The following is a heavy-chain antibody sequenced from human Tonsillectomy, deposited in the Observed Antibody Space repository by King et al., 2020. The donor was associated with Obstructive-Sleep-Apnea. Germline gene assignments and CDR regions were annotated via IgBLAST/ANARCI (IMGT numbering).Heavy chain of an antibody. V-gene: IGHV4-30-2*01. CDR3: ARGTPDYGDYDPYFDY. CDR1: GGSISSGGYS. CDR2: IYHSGST. J-gene: IGHJ4*02. Sequence: LQLQESGSGLVKPSQTLSLTCGVSGGSISSGGYSWSWIRQPPGKGLEWIGYIYHSGSTYYNPSLKSRVTISVDRSKNQFSLKLSSVTAADTAVYYCARGTPDYGDYDPYFDYWGQGTLVTVSS. D-gene: IGHD4-17*01.